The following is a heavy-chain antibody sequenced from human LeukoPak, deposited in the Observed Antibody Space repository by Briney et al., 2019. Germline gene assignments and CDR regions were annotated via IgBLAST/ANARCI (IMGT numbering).Heavy chain of an antibody. CDR3: TTDPYGDYYFDY. D-gene: IGHD4-17*01. J-gene: IGHJ4*02. CDR2: IKSKTDGGTT. Sequence: GGSLRLSCAASGFTFSNAWMSWVRQAPGKGLEWVGRIKSKTDGGTTDYAAPVKGRFTISRDDSKNTLYLQMNSLKIEDTAVYYCTTDPYGDYYFDYWGQGTLVTVSS. CDR1: GFTFSNAW. V-gene: IGHV3-15*01.